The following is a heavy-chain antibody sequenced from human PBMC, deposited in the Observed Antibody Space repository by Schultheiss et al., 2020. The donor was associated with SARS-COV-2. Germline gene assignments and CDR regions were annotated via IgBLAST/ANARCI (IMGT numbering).Heavy chain of an antibody. CDR3: ARETDYYGMDV. Sequence: GGSLRLSCAASGFTFSNTWMSWVRQAPGKGLEWVSCISSTSSYIKYADSVKGRFTISRDNAKNSLYLQMNSLRAEDTAVYYCARETDYYGMDVWGQGTTVTVSS. CDR1: GFTFSNTW. J-gene: IGHJ6*02. CDR2: ISSTSSYI. V-gene: IGHV3-21*01.